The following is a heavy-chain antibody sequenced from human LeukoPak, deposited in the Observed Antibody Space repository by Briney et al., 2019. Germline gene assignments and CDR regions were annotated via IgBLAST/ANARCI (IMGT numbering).Heavy chain of an antibody. V-gene: IGHV4-4*07. CDR2: IYTSGST. Sequence: SETLSLTCTVSGGSISSYFWTWIRQPAGKGLEWIGHIYTSGSTNYNPSLKSRVTISVDTSKNQFSLKLSSVTAADTAVYYCARAELGPPYYYYYYMDVWGKGTTVTVSS. J-gene: IGHJ6*03. D-gene: IGHD3-10*01. CDR3: ARAELGPPYYYYYYMDV. CDR1: GGSISSYF.